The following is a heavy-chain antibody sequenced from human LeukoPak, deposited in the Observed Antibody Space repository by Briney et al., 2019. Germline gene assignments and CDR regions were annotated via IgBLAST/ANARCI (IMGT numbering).Heavy chain of an antibody. J-gene: IGHJ4*02. CDR1: GFTFSSYA. D-gene: IGHD2-2*01. V-gene: IGHV3-23*01. Sequence: PGGSLRLSCAASGFTFSSYAMSWVRQAPGKGLEWVSAISGSGGSTYYAGSVKGRFTISRDNSKNTLYLQMNSLRAEDTAVYYCAKAPVRGGVVVPAAMLGDYWGQGTLVTVSS. CDR2: ISGSGGST. CDR3: AKAPVRGGVVVPAAMLGDY.